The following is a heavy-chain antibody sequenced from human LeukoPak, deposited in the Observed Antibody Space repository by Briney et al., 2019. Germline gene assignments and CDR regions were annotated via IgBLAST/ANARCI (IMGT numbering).Heavy chain of an antibody. CDR1: GLIFSSYS. D-gene: IGHD1-26*01. CDR3: PVPQWELLN. CDR2: ICVSGGNT. J-gene: IGHJ4*02. V-gene: IGHV3-23*01. Sequence: GGSLRPSCAASGLIFSSYSMGWVRQAPGEGQEKVSAICVSGGNTYYADSEKGRLTISRDNYRNTLYLRMNSLTVGDPPGIYFPVPQWELLNWGQGTLVTVSS.